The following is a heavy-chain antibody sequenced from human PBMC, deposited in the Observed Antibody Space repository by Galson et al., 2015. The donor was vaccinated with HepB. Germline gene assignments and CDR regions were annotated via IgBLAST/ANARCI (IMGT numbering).Heavy chain of an antibody. J-gene: IGHJ5*02. CDR1: GDSISGNY. CDR2: VYYTGST. D-gene: IGHD3-3*01. CDR3: ARNRPYYDYLSGYHKAGWFDP. Sequence: ETLSLTCTVSGDSISGNYWSWIRQPPGKGLEWIGYVYYTGSTNYNPSFMSRVTVSLDTSKNQFSLKLSFVTAADTAVYYCARNRPYYDYLSGYHKAGWFDPWGQGTLVTVSP. V-gene: IGHV4-59*01.